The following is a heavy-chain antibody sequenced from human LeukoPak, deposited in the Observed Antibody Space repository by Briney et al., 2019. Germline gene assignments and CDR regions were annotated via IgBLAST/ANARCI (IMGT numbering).Heavy chain of an antibody. V-gene: IGHV3-48*01. J-gene: IGHJ6*02. CDR2: ISSSSSTI. Sequence: GGSLRLSCAASGFTFSSYSMNWVRQAPGKGLEWVSYISSSSSTIYYADSVKGRFTISRDNAKNSLYLQMNSLRAEDTAVYYCARSGITMVRGVIIGGDYYYYGMDVWGQGTTATVSS. CDR3: ARSGITMVRGVIIGGDYYYYGMDV. D-gene: IGHD3-10*01. CDR1: GFTFSSYS.